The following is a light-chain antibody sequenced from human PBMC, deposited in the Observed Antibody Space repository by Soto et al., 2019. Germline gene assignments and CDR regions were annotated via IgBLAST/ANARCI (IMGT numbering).Light chain of an antibody. V-gene: IGKV1-27*01. CDR3: QKYKSAPLT. J-gene: IGKJ4*01. CDR2: AAS. CDR1: QDISDY. Sequence: DIQMTQSPSSLSASVGDRVTITCRASQDISDYLAWYQQKPGQVVELLIYAASTLQSGVPSRFSGSGSGTDFTLTISSLQPEDVATYYCQKYKSAPLTFGGGTKVEIK.